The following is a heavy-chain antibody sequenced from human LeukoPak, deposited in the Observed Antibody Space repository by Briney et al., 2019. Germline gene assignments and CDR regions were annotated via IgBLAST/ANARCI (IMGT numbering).Heavy chain of an antibody. J-gene: IGHJ4*02. CDR2: IYYSGST. D-gene: IGHD2-15*01. CDR1: GGSISSYY. V-gene: IGHV4-59*01. Sequence: SETLSLTCTVSGGSISSYYWSWIRRPPGKGLEWIGYIYYSGSTNYNPSLKSRVTISVDTSKNQFSLKLSSVTAADTAVYYCAREYCSGGSCHFDYWGQGTLVTVSS. CDR3: AREYCSGGSCHFDY.